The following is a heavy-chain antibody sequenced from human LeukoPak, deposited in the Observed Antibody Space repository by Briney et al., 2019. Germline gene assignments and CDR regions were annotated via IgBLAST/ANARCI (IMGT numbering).Heavy chain of an antibody. CDR3: ARRVSGYSYGYRDYYYYMDV. Sequence: SETLSLTCTVSGGSISSYYWSWIRQPPGKGLEWIGYIYYSGSTNYNPSLKSRVTISVDTPKNQFSLKLSSVTAADTAVYYCARRVSGYSYGYRDYYYYMDVWGKGTTVTVSS. V-gene: IGHV4-59*01. J-gene: IGHJ6*03. CDR1: GGSISSYY. D-gene: IGHD5-18*01. CDR2: IYYSGST.